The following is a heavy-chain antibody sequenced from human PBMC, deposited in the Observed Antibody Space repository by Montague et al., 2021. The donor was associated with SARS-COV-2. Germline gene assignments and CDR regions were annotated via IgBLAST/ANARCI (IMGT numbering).Heavy chain of an antibody. CDR1: GGPISGSSDY. CDR2: VDYSGNT. J-gene: IGHJ4*02. V-gene: IGHV4-39*01. D-gene: IGHD5-18*01. CDR3: ARRGYSYGCGD. Sequence: SETLSLTCTVTGGPISGSSDYWGWIRQSPGKGLEWIASVDYSGNTYYSPSLKSRLTISVDTSKNQFSLKLNSVTAADTALYYCARRGYSYGCGDWGQGTLVTVSS.